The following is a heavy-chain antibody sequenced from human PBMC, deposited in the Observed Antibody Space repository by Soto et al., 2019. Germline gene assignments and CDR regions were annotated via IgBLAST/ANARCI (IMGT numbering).Heavy chain of an antibody. CDR1: ADSFSNYA. CDR2: IIPMFGTT. V-gene: IGHV1-69*01. Sequence: QVQLVQSGPEVKKPGSSVKVSCKASADSFSNYAITWVRQAPGQGLEWMGGIIPMFGTTNYAQKFQARVAITADESRSTVYLDLNTLTSEDTAVYFCARWSSTTTDDAFDVWGQGTMVKVSS. CDR3: ARWSSTTTDDAFDV. J-gene: IGHJ3*01. D-gene: IGHD6-13*01.